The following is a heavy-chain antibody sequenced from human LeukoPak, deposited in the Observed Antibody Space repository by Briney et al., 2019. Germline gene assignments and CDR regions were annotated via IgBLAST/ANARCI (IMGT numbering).Heavy chain of an antibody. V-gene: IGHV4-39*07. D-gene: IGHD6-19*01. J-gene: IGHJ4*02. CDR2: INHSGST. Sequence: SETLSLTCTVSGGSISSSSYYWSWIRQPPGKGLEWIGEINHSGSTNHNPSLKSRVTISVDTSKNQFSPKLSSVTAADTAVYYCARGLGKWLARGNYFDYWGQGTLVTVSS. CDR3: ARGLGKWLARGNYFDY. CDR1: GGSISSSSYY.